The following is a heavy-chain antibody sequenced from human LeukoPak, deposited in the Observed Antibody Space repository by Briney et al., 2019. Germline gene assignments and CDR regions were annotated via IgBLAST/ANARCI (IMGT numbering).Heavy chain of an antibody. D-gene: IGHD2-8*02. CDR1: GFTFSNHW. CDR2: INSDGTST. Sequence: GGSLRLSSAASGFTFSNHWLHWVRQAPGKGLVWVSRINSDGTSTIYADSVKGRFTISRDNAKSTVYLQMNSLRAEDTAVYYCARTGTGGDLDIWGQGTMVTVSS. J-gene: IGHJ3*02. V-gene: IGHV3-74*01. CDR3: ARTGTGGDLDI.